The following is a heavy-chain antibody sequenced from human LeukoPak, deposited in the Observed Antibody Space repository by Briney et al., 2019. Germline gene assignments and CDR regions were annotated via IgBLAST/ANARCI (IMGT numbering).Heavy chain of an antibody. V-gene: IGHV3-49*04. J-gene: IGHJ3*02. D-gene: IGHD3-10*01. CDR3: TRGGLWFGESHGVFDI. CDR2: IRSKAYGGTT. Sequence: PGRSLRLSCTASGFTFGDYAMSWVRQAPGKGLEWVGFIRSKAYGGTTEYAASVKGRFTISRDDSKSIAYLQMNSLKTEDTAVYYCTRGGLWFGESHGVFDIWGQGTMVTVSS. CDR1: GFTFGDYA.